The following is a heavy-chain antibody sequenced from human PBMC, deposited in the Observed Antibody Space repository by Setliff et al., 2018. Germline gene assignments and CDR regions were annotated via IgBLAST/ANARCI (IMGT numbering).Heavy chain of an antibody. D-gene: IGHD3-22*01. CDR3: ARGRAYSDSSGYYLLYWYFDL. Sequence: GGSLRLSCAASGFTLNNYAMSWVRQAPGKGLEWVSIISASGGTTYYADSVKGRFTISRDNAKNTLDLQMNSLRAEDTAVYFCARGRAYSDSSGYYLLYWYFDLWGRGTLVTVSS. CDR1: GFTLNNYA. J-gene: IGHJ2*01. V-gene: IGHV3-23*01. CDR2: ISASGGTT.